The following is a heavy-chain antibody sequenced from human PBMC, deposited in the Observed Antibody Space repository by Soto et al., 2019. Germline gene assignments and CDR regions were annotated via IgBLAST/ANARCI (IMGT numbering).Heavy chain of an antibody. D-gene: IGHD3-3*01. CDR3: VRVPKFWEWLTLMNV. CDR1: GYTFTRYA. CDR2: INAGNGNT. V-gene: IGHV1-3*01. J-gene: IGHJ6*03. Sequence: QVQLLKSGAEVKKPGASEKVSCKASGYTFTRYALHWVREAPGQRLEWMGWINAGNGNTKYSQKFQGRVTITRNTSEITDNMEMNSLRSIDTAVYYRVRVPKFWEWLTLMNVCGKGTTVTVSS.